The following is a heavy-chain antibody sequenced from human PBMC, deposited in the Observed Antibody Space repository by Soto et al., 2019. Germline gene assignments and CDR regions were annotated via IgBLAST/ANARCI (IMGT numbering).Heavy chain of an antibody. J-gene: IGHJ4*02. CDR1: GFTFGDYA. CDR3: TRDKAYYYGSGSYPHFDY. Sequence: GGSLRLSCTASGFTFGDYAMSWVRQAPGKGLEWVGFIRSKAYGGTTEYAASVKGRFTISRDDSKSIAYLQMNSLKTEDTAVYYCTRDKAYYYGSGSYPHFDYWGQGTLVTVSS. CDR2: IRSKAYGGTT. V-gene: IGHV3-49*04. D-gene: IGHD3-10*01.